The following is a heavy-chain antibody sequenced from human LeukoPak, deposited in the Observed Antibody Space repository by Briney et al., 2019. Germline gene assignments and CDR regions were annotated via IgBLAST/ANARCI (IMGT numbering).Heavy chain of an antibody. CDR3: ARGSVTALRFLEWLLFDY. CDR2: INHSGST. V-gene: IGHV4-34*01. J-gene: IGHJ4*02. D-gene: IGHD3-3*01. CDR1: GGSFSGYY. Sequence: SETLSLTCAVYGGSFSGYYWSWIRQPPGKGLEWIGEINHSGSTNYNPSLKSRVTISVDTSKNQFSLKLSPVTAADTAVYYCARGSVTALRFLEWLLFDYWGQGTLVTVSS.